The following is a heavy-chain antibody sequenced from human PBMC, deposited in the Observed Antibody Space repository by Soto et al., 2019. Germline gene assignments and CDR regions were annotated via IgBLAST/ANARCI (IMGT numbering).Heavy chain of an antibody. CDR1: GHTFTGHH. CDR2: IDLDSSHT. J-gene: IGHJ4*02. D-gene: IGHD7-27*01. Sequence: QVQLVQSGPEVKMPGASVKVSCKASGHTFTGHHMHWVRQAPVQGLEWMAYIDLDSSHTKYAQRFQGRVTTTRDTSITTAYMELSGLRSDDTALYYCGLEPTGTGGFDYWGQGTVLTVSS. V-gene: IGHV1-2*02. CDR3: GLEPTGTGGFDY.